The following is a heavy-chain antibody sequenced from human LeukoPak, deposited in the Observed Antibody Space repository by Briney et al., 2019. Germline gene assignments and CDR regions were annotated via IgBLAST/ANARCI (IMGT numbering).Heavy chain of an antibody. J-gene: IGHJ5*02. Sequence: PAETLSLTCAVYGGSFSGYYWSWIRQPPGKGLEWIGEINHSGSTNYNPALKSRVTISVETSKNHLSLKLSSVTAADTAVYYCARGPGVPRRSTIWFRDFWGNWFDPWGQGTLVTVSS. D-gene: IGHD3-10*01. CDR3: ARGPGVPRRSTIWFRDFWGNWFDP. CDR2: INHSGST. CDR1: GGSFSGYY. V-gene: IGHV4-34*01.